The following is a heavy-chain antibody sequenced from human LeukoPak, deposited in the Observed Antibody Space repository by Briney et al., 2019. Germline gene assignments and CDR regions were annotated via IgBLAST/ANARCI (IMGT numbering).Heavy chain of an antibody. CDR3: ARVPEDNYYDSSGYYGEVGDY. J-gene: IGHJ4*02. Sequence: ASVKVSCKASGYTFTSYGISWVRQATGQGLEWMGWISADNGNTNYAQKLQGRVTMTTDTSTSTAYMELRSLRSDDTAVYYCARVPEDNYYDSSGYYGEVGDYWGQGTLVTVSS. CDR2: ISADNGNT. D-gene: IGHD3-22*01. CDR1: GYTFTSYG. V-gene: IGHV1-18*01.